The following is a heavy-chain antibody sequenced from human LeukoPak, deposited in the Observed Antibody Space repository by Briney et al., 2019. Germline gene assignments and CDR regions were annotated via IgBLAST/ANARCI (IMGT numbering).Heavy chain of an antibody. Sequence: HGESLKISCKASGYSFTNYWIVWVRQMPGKGQEWMGIIHPGDSDTTYSPSFQGQVTISADKSISTAYLQWSSLKASDTAMYYCARQQKVVLDGMDVWGQGTTVTVSS. CDR2: IHPGDSDT. D-gene: IGHD6-13*01. CDR1: GYSFTNYW. CDR3: ARQQKVVLDGMDV. V-gene: IGHV5-51*01. J-gene: IGHJ6*02.